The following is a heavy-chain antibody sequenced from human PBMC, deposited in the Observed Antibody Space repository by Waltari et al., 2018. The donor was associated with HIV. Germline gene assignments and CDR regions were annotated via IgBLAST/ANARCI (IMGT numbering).Heavy chain of an antibody. V-gene: IGHV4-39*01. CDR1: GGSITRNDFY. J-gene: IGHJ4*02. D-gene: IGHD2-2*01. CDR2: MYNSGTT. Sequence: QLHLQESGPGLVKPSETLALTCTVSGGSITRNDFYWAWIRQPQGKGLEWIGLMYNSGTTYYNPSLKSRVSMSRDTSKNRFSLMLHSVTAADTAIYYCARRGDGFNQHARLDHWCPGTLVTVSS. CDR3: ARRGDGFNQHARLDH.